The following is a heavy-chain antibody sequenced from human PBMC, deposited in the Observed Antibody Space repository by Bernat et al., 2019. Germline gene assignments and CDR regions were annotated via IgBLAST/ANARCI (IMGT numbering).Heavy chain of an antibody. V-gene: IGHV3-23*01. CDR1: GFTFRNYA. Sequence: EVQVLESGGGLVQPGESLRLSCGASGFTFRNYAMSWVRQAPGKGLEWVSGINNSGGTTYYADSVKGRFTISRDNSKNTLYLQMNSLRAEDTAMYYCARHGDGFDYWGQGTLVTVSS. D-gene: IGHD5-24*01. J-gene: IGHJ4*02. CDR2: INNSGGTT. CDR3: ARHGDGFDY.